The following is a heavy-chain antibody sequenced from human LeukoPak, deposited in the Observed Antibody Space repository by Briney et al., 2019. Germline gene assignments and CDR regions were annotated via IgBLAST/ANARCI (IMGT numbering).Heavy chain of an antibody. V-gene: IGHV4-59*12. CDR3: ARADYVWGSYRKNAFDI. CDR2: IYYSGST. D-gene: IGHD3-16*02. J-gene: IGHJ3*02. Sequence: PSETLSLTCTVSGASISTYYWSWIRQPPGKGLEWIGYIYYSGSTNYNPSLKSRVTISIDTSKNQFSLKLSSVTAADTAVYYCARADYVWGSYRKNAFDIWGQGTMVTVSS. CDR1: GASISTYY.